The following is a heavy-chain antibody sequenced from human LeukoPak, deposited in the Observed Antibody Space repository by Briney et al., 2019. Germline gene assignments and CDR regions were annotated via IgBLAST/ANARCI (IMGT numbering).Heavy chain of an antibody. Sequence: SGGSLRLSCAASGFTFSSYAMHWVRQAPGKGLEWVAVISYDGSNKYYADSVKGRFTISRDNSRNTLYLQMNSLRAEDTAVYYCARVPCGDWRFDYWGQGTLVTVSS. CDR2: ISYDGSNK. D-gene: IGHD2-21*02. CDR3: ARVPCGDWRFDY. V-gene: IGHV3-30*03. CDR1: GFTFSSYA. J-gene: IGHJ4*02.